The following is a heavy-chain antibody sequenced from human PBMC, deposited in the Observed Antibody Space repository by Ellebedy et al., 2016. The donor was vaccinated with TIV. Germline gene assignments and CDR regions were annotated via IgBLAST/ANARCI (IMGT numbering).Heavy chain of an antibody. V-gene: IGHV3-30*03. CDR3: ARDPYSSGWYNWFDL. CDR1: EFTVSSNF. J-gene: IGHJ5*02. CDR2: ISYDGNSK. D-gene: IGHD6-19*01. Sequence: GESLKISCAASEFTVSSNFMSWVRQAPGKGLEWVTMISYDGNSKYYADSVKGRFTISRDNSKNTVYVQMNSLTAEDTAVYYCARDPYSSGWYNWFDLWGQGTLLTVSS.